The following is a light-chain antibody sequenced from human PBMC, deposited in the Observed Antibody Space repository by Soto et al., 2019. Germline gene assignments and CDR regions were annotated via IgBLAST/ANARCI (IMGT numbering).Light chain of an antibody. Sequence: EIVLTQSPGTLSLSPGERATLSCRASQSVSSNYLAWYQQKPGQAPRVLIYGASSRTTGIPDRFSGRGSGTDFTLTISSLEPEDIAVYCCQQRSNWRVTFGGGTKVDIK. CDR1: QSVSSNY. J-gene: IGKJ4*01. CDR2: GAS. CDR3: QQRSNWRVT. V-gene: IGKV3D-20*02.